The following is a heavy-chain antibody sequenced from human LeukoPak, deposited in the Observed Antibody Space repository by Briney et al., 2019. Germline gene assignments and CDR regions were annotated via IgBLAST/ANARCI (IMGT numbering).Heavy chain of an antibody. D-gene: IGHD3-22*01. J-gene: IGHJ4*02. CDR3: ARDRELWARYYDSSGYYFDY. Sequence: SETLSLTCTVSGYSISSGYYWGWIRQPPGKGLEWIGSIYHSGSTYYNPSLKSRVTISVDTSKNQFSLKLSSVTAADTAVYYCARDRELWARYYDSSGYYFDYWGQGTLVTVSS. CDR1: GYSISSGYY. V-gene: IGHV4-38-2*02. CDR2: IYHSGST.